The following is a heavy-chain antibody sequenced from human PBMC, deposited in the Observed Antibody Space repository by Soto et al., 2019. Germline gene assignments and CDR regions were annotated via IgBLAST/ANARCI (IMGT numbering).Heavy chain of an antibody. Sequence: QVQLVQSGAEVKKPGSSVKVSCKASGGTFSSYAINWVRQAPGQGLEWMGGIIPIFGTANYAQKFQGRVTITADKSTSTAYMELSSLRSEDTAVYYCARPRSPITTIYYYYGMDVWGQGTTVTVSS. CDR3: ARPRSPITTIYYYYGMDV. V-gene: IGHV1-69*06. D-gene: IGHD3-22*01. CDR2: IIPIFGTA. J-gene: IGHJ6*02. CDR1: GGTFSSYA.